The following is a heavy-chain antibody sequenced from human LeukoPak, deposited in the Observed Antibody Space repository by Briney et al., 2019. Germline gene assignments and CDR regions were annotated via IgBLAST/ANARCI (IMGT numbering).Heavy chain of an antibody. Sequence: SETLSLTCTVSGCSISSSGYYWGWIRQPPGKALKRMGRTYYSGSTYYNPSLKSRVTISVDTSKHLFSMKLSSVTAADTALYYCARSYSSSWYFRGGMDYWGQGNLITVSS. CDR3: ARSYSSSWYFRGGMDY. CDR1: GCSISSSGYY. J-gene: IGHJ4*02. D-gene: IGHD6-13*01. CDR2: TYYSGST. V-gene: IGHV4-39*01.